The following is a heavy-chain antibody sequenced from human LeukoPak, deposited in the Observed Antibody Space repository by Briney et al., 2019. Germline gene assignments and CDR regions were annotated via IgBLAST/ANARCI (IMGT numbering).Heavy chain of an antibody. D-gene: IGHD3-10*01. CDR2: ISSTSSTI. J-gene: IGHJ6*02. CDR1: GFTFSSHS. V-gene: IGHV3-48*04. CDR3: ARGFYGSVTYYNAEKHGMDV. Sequence: GGSLRLSCAASGFTFSSHSMNWVRQAPGKGLEWVSYISSTSSTIYYAGSVKGRFTISRDNAKNSLYLQMNSLRAEDTAVYYCARGFYGSVTYYNAEKHGMDVWGQGTTVTVSS.